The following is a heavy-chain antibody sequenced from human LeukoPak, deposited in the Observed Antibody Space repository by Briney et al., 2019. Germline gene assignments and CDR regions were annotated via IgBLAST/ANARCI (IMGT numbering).Heavy chain of an antibody. CDR1: GGSISSYY. CDR3: ARSPPYYDSSGSLFDY. CDR2: IYTSGST. V-gene: IGHV4-4*07. J-gene: IGHJ4*02. Sequence: PSETLSLTCTVSGGSISSYYWSWIRQPAGKGLEWIGRIYTSGSTNYNPSLKSRVTISVDTSKNQFSLKLSSVTTADTAVYYCARSPPYYDSSGSLFDYWGQGTLVTVSS. D-gene: IGHD3-22*01.